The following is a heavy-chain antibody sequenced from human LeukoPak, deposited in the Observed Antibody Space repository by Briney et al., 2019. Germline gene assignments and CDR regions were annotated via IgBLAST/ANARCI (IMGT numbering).Heavy chain of an antibody. CDR2: IWYDGSNK. D-gene: IGHD3-10*01. CDR1: GFTFSSYG. V-gene: IGHV3-33*01. CDR3: ARETYYYGSGSYYNDY. J-gene: IGHJ4*02. Sequence: GGSLRLSCAASGFTFSSYGMRWARQAPGKGLEWVAVIWYDGSNKYYADSVKGRFTISTDNSKNTLYLQMKSLRDEDTAVYYCARETYYYGSGSYYNDYWGQGTLVTVSS.